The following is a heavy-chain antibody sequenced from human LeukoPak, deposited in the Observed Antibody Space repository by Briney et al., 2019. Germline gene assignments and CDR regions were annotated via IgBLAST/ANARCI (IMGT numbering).Heavy chain of an antibody. CDR2: IYHSGST. D-gene: IGHD2-2*01. CDR3: ARQPRYPIFIRYCSSTSCGYYFDY. V-gene: IGHV4-30-2*01. Sequence: SETLSLTCTVSDGSISSGGYYWSWIRQPPGKGLEWIGYIYHSGSTYYNPSLKSRVTISVDRSKNQFSLKLSSVTAADTAVYYCARQPRYPIFIRYCSSTSCGYYFDYWGQGTLVTVSS. J-gene: IGHJ4*02. CDR1: DGSISSGGYY.